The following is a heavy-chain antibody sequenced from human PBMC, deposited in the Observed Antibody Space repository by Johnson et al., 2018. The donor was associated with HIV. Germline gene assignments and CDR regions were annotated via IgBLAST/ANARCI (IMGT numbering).Heavy chain of an antibody. CDR1: GFTFSSYA. J-gene: IGHJ3*02. V-gene: IGHV3-30*04. CDR2: ISYDGSNK. D-gene: IGHD3-10*02. CDR3: ATALLPLVQGDAFDI. Sequence: QVQLVESGGGVVQPGRSLRLSCAASGFTFSSYAMHWVRQAPGKGLEWVAVISYDGSNKYYADSVTGRFTISRDNAKNSLYLQMTSLRAEDTAVYFCATALLPLVQGDAFDIWGQGTVVTVSS.